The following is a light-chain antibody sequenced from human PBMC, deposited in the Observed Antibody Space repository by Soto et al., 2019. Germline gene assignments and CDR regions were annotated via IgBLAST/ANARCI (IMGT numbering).Light chain of an antibody. J-gene: IGLJ2*01. CDR3: QTWGPGFVI. V-gene: IGLV4-69*01. CDR1: SGHTSYA. CDR2: LNSDGSH. Sequence: QPVLTQSPSASASLGASVKLTCTLSSGHTSYAIAWHQQRPEKGPRYLMKLNSDGSHRKGDGIPDRFSGSSSGAERYLTISSLQSEDEADYYCQTWGPGFVIFGGGTKLTVL.